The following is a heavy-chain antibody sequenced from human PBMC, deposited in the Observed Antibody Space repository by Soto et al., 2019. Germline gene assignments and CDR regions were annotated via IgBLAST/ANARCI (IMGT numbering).Heavy chain of an antibody. D-gene: IGHD1-26*01. V-gene: IGHV3-72*01. Sequence: EVQLVESGGGLVQPGGSLRLSCAASGFTFSAHYMDWVLQAPGKGLEWVGRIKNKANSYTTEYAASVEGRFTISREDSQNSLNLQMNSLQTEDTAVYYCARVSLVGPSGGRYFDYWGKGSQVAVSS. CDR3: ARVSLVGPSGGRYFDY. CDR1: GFTFSAHY. CDR2: IKNKANSYTT. J-gene: IGHJ4*02.